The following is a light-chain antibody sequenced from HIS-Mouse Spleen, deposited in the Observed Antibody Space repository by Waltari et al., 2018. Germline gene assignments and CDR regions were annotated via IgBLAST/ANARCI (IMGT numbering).Light chain of an antibody. V-gene: IGLV3-10*01. J-gene: IGLJ2*01. CDR1: ALPKKY. Sequence: SYELTQPPSVSVSPGQTARITCSGDALPKKYAYWYQQKSGQAPVLVIYEDSKRPSGSAERFSGSSSGTMATLTISGAQVEDEADYYCYSTDSSGNHRVFGGGTKLTVL. CDR2: EDS. CDR3: YSTDSSGNHRV.